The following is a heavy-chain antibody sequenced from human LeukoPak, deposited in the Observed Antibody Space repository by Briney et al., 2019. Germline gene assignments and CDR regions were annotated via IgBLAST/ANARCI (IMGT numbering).Heavy chain of an antibody. CDR3: AKDPAGIEGGLYYFDC. V-gene: IGHV3-23*01. CDR1: GFTFSSYA. Sequence: GGSLRLSCAASGFTFSSYAMNWVRQAPGKGLEWVSAISLSGASTYYADAVKGRFTISRDNSKNTLYLQMNSLRAEDSAVYYCAKDPAGIEGGLYYFDCWGQGTLVTVSS. D-gene: IGHD3-16*01. CDR2: ISLSGAST. J-gene: IGHJ4*02.